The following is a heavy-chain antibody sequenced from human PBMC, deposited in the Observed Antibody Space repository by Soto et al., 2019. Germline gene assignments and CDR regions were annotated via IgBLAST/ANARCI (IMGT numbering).Heavy chain of an antibody. CDR2: INHSGST. J-gene: IGHJ5*02. Sequence: SETLSLTCAVYGGSFSGYYWSWIRQPPGKGLEWIGEINHSGSTNYNPSLKSRVTISVDTSKNQFSLKLSSVTAADTAVYYCARGYHSCWYPKKYWFDPWGQGTLVTVSS. CDR3: ARGYHSCWYPKKYWFDP. CDR1: GGSFSGYY. V-gene: IGHV4-34*01. D-gene: IGHD6-13*01.